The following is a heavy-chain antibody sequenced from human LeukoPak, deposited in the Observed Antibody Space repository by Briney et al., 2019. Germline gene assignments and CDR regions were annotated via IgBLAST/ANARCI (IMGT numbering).Heavy chain of an antibody. V-gene: IGHV4-39*07. D-gene: IGHD1-26*01. Sequence: SETLSLTCTVSGGSISSSSYYWGWIRQPPGKGLEWIGSIYYSGSTNYNPSLKSRVTISVDTSKNQFSLKLSSVTAADTAVYFCARFTSGIYDYWGQGTLVTVPS. CDR2: IYYSGST. J-gene: IGHJ4*02. CDR3: ARFTSGIYDY. CDR1: GGSISSSSYY.